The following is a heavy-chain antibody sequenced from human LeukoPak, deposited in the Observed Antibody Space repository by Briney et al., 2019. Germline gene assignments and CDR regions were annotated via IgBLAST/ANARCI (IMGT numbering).Heavy chain of an antibody. V-gene: IGHV1-69*06. Sequence: SVKVSCKASGATFISYAMSWVRQAPGQGLEWMGGIIPIFGTANYAQKFQGRVTITADKSTSTAYMEVSSLRSEDTAVYYCAGGRPRGYCSGGSCYHNFDYWGQGTLVTVSS. D-gene: IGHD2-15*01. CDR3: AGGRPRGYCSGGSCYHNFDY. CDR2: IIPIFGTA. CDR1: GATFISYA. J-gene: IGHJ4*02.